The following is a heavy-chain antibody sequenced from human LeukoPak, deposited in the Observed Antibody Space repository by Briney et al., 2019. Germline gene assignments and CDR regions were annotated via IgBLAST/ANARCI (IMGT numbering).Heavy chain of an antibody. J-gene: IGHJ5*02. D-gene: IGHD3-22*01. Sequence: QPGGSLRLSCAASGFTFSTYSMNWVRQAPGKGLEWVSYISSNSDTIYYADSVKGRFTISRDNAKNSLSLQMNSLRAEDTAVYYCARDLYPGVVVARGWFDPWGQGTLVTVSS. CDR1: GFTFSTYS. CDR2: ISSNSDTI. V-gene: IGHV3-48*01. CDR3: ARDLYPGVVVARGWFDP.